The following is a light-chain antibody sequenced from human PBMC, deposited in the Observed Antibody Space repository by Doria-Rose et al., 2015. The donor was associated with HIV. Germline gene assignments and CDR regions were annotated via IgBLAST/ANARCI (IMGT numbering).Light chain of an antibody. CDR1: QSLSSTY. CDR3: HQYGTSWT. V-gene: IGKV3-20*01. Sequence: TQSPGTLSLSTAERATLSCTVSQSLSSTYVAWYQQKPGQAPSLLIYDGSTRATGIPDRFSASGSGTDFTLTINRLEPEDFALYYCHQYGTSWTFGQGTKVEI. J-gene: IGKJ1*01. CDR2: DGS.